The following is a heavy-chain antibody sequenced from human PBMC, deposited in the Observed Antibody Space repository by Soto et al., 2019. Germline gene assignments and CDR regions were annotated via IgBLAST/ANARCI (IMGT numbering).Heavy chain of an antibody. CDR1: GGSFSGYY. CDR3: AREPYNWNGPDAFDI. Sequence: SETLSLTCAVYGGSFSGYYWSWIRQPPGKGLEWIGEINHSGSTNYNPSLKSRVTISVDTSKNQFSLKLSSVTAADTAVYYCAREPYNWNGPDAFDIWGQGTMVTV. V-gene: IGHV4-34*01. CDR2: INHSGST. D-gene: IGHD1-20*01. J-gene: IGHJ3*02.